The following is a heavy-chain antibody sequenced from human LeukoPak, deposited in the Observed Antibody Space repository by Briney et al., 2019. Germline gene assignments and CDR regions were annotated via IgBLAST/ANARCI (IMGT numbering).Heavy chain of an antibody. CDR2: ISAYNGNT. D-gene: IGHD6-13*01. V-gene: IGHV1-18*01. CDR3: ARVGEGSRWSFDLAHDAFDI. Sequence: GGSVKVSCKASGYTFTSYGISWVRQAPGQGLEWMGWISAYNGNTNYAQKLQGSVTMTTDTSTSTAYMELRSLRSDDTAVYYCARVGEGSRWSFDLAHDAFDIWGQG. CDR1: GYTFTSYG. J-gene: IGHJ3*02.